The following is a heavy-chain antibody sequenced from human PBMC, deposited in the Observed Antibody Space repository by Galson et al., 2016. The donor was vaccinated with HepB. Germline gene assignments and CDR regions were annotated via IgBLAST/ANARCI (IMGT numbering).Heavy chain of an antibody. CDR3: AKSGFFGELDK. Sequence: SLRLSCAVSAGTFKNYAMNWVRQAPGKGLEWVAAISGSGGRTSYEDSMRGRFTISRDNSKNTLFLRMNSVGVEDTAVYFCAKSGFFGELDKWGQGTGVVVSS. CDR1: AGTFKNYA. J-gene: IGHJ4*02. CDR2: ISGSGGRT. V-gene: IGHV3-23*01. D-gene: IGHD3-10*01.